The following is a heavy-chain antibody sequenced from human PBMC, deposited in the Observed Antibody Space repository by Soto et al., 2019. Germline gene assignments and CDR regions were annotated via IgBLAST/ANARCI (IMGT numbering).Heavy chain of an antibody. V-gene: IGHV4-59*08. CDR2: IYYSGST. J-gene: IGHJ4*02. CDR1: GGSISSYY. Sequence: PSETLSLTCTVSGGSISSYYWSWIRQPPGKGLEWIGYIYYSGSTNYNPSLKSRVTISVDTSKNQFSLKLSSVTAADTAVYYCVRLLLGRLDYWGQGTLVTVSS. CDR3: VRLLLGRLDY. D-gene: IGHD3-10*01.